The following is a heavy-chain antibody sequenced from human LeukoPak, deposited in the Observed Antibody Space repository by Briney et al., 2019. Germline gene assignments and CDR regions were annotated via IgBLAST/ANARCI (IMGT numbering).Heavy chain of an antibody. CDR2: IWYDGSIK. CDR1: GFTFSSYG. CDR3: ARCARGVMGYYYMDV. Sequence: GRSLRLSCAASGFTFSSYGMHWVRQAPGKGLEWVAVIWYDGSIKYYADSVKGRFTISGDNSKNTLYLQMNSLRAEDTAVYYCARCARGVMGYYYMDVWGKGTTVTVSS. J-gene: IGHJ6*03. V-gene: IGHV3-33*01. D-gene: IGHD3-10*01.